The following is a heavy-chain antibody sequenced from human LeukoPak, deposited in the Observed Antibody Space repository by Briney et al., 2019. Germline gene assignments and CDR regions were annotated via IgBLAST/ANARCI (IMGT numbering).Heavy chain of an antibody. V-gene: IGHV3-23*01. Sequence: GGSLRLSCAASGFTFSSYGMGWVRQAPGKGLEWVSGISNRGSGTYYADSVKGRFTISRDNSKSTLYLQMNSLRAEDTAVYYCARGGIVATIPRDFDYWGQGTLVTVSS. CDR3: ARGGIVATIPRDFDY. CDR1: GFTFSSYG. D-gene: IGHD5-12*01. CDR2: ISNRGSGT. J-gene: IGHJ4*02.